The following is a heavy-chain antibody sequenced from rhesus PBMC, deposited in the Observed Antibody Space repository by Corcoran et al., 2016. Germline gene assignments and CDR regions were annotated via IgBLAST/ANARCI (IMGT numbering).Heavy chain of an antibody. CDR3: ARYSGSWIYAFDF. J-gene: IGHJ3*01. D-gene: IGHD6-25*01. CDR1: GGSIISNY. V-gene: IGHV4-173*01. CDR2: ISGSGGST. Sequence: QLQLQESGPGLVKPSETLSLTRAVLGGSIISNYWRWIRQPPGKGLEWIGRISGSGGSTDYNPSLKSRVTISTDTSKNQFSLKLSSVTAADTAVYYCARYSGSWIYAFDFWGQGLRVTVSS.